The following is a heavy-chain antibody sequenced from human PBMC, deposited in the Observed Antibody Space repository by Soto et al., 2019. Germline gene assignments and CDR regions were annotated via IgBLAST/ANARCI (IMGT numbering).Heavy chain of an antibody. CDR1: GFTVSNNY. V-gene: IGHV3-53*01. D-gene: IGHD3-10*01. CDR2: IYSGGYT. CDR3: ATRPGGGGD. J-gene: IGHJ4*02. Sequence: EVQLVESGGGLIQPGGSLRLSCAVSGFTVSNNYMSWVRQAPGKGLEGVSVIYSGGYTAYGDSVKGRFTISRDNSKNTLSTQRKSRGPTHPVVFYWATRPGGGGDWGQGTLVTVSS.